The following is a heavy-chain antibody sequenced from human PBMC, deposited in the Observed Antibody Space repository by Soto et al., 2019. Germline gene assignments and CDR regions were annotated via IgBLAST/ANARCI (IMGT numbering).Heavy chain of an antibody. CDR2: IRFDGSDE. V-gene: IGHV3-33*08. CDR1: ASIFKGHG. D-gene: IGHD1-26*01. Sequence: QVQLVESGGGVVQPGGSLRLSCAASASIFKGHGMHWVRQAPGKGLEWVAIIRFDGSDEHYGDYVEGRFTISRDNSKNMLYLQMNSLRVEDTAVYYCARDGVGATTFFGFLDYWGQGTLVTVSS. CDR3: ARDGVGATTFFGFLDY. J-gene: IGHJ4*02.